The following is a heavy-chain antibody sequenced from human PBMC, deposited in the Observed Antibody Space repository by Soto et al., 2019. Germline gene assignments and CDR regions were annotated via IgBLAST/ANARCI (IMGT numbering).Heavy chain of an antibody. CDR2: TSYDGSNK. Sequence: QVPLVESGGGVVQPGRSLRLSCAASGFTFSTYGMHWVRQAPGKGLEWVAVTSYDGSNKYYADSVKGRFTISRDNSKNTLYLQMNRLRAEDTAVYYCATRGFTGQFDDWGQGTLVTVSS. CDR3: ATRGFTGQFDD. CDR1: GFTFSTYG. V-gene: IGHV3-30*03. J-gene: IGHJ4*02. D-gene: IGHD3-16*01.